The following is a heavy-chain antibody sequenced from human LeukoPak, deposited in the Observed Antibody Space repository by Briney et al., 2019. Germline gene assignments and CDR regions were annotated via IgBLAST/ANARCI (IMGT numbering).Heavy chain of an antibody. CDR2: ISAYNGNT. CDR3: AWIHRKRAVDTAMVTRKEVWFDP. CDR1: GYTFTSYG. V-gene: IGHV1-18*01. D-gene: IGHD5-18*01. Sequence: GASVKVSCKASGYTFTSYGISWVRQAPGQGLEWMGWISAYNGNTNYAQKLQGRVTMTTDTSTSTAYMELRSLRSDDTAVYYCAWIHRKRAVDTAMVTRKEVWFDPWGQGTLVTVSS. J-gene: IGHJ5*02.